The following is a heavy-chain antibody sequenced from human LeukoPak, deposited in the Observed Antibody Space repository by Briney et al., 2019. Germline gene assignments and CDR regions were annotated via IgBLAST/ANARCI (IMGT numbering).Heavy chain of an antibody. CDR3: ARGLRLYQNYYFDY. V-gene: IGHV4-34*01. CDR1: GGSFSGYY. CDR2: INHSEST. D-gene: IGHD2-2*01. J-gene: IGHJ4*02. Sequence: SETLSLTCAVYGGSFSGYYWSWIRQPPGKGLEWIGEINHSESTNYNPSLKSRVTISVDTSKNQFSLKLSSVTAADTAVYYCARGLRLYQNYYFDYWGQGTLVTVSS.